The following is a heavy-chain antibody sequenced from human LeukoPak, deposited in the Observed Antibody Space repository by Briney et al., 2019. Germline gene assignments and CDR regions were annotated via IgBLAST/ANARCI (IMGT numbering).Heavy chain of an antibody. D-gene: IGHD2-15*01. Sequence: GGSLRLSCVASGFSLSGYWMYWVRQAPGKGLMYISRNNGDGSTTNYADVVKGRFTMSKDNVKNTLYLQMNSLRVEDTAVYYCARDPRNVGLAPWGQGTLVTVSS. V-gene: IGHV3-74*01. CDR2: NNGDGSTT. CDR3: ARDPRNVGLAP. J-gene: IGHJ5*02. CDR1: GFSLSGYW.